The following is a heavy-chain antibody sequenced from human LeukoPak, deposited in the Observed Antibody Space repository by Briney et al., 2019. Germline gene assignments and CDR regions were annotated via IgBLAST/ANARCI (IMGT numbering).Heavy chain of an antibody. CDR3: ARDGSTRWAFDI. D-gene: IGHD1-26*01. Sequence: ASVKVSCKASGYTFTGYYMHWVRQAPGQGLEWMGIINPSGGSTSYAQKFQGRVTMTRDTSTSTVYMELSSLRSEDTAVYYCARDGSTRWAFDIWGQGTMVTVSS. V-gene: IGHV1-46*01. CDR2: INPSGGST. J-gene: IGHJ3*02. CDR1: GYTFTGYY.